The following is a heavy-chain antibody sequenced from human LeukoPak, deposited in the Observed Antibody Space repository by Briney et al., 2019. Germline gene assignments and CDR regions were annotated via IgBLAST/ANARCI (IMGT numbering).Heavy chain of an antibody. D-gene: IGHD3-16*01. CDR3: GSAYK. CDR2: VSYDGSDK. J-gene: IGHJ4*02. CDR1: EFTFSSYA. V-gene: IGHV3-30*03. Sequence: GRSLRLSCAASEFTFSSYAMHWVRQAPGKGLEWVALVSYDGSDKYYADSVKGRFTISRDNSKNTLYLQMNSLRAEDTAVYYCGSAYKWGRGTRVPVSS.